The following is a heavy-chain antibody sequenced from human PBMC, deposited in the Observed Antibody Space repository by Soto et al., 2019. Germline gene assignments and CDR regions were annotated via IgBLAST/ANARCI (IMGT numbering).Heavy chain of an antibody. CDR1: GFSFNTAW. CDR3: TTEFGFSSGQNDN. V-gene: IGHV3-15*07. D-gene: IGHD6-19*01. CDR2: LKGKSAGGTT. J-gene: IGHJ4*02. Sequence: TGGSLRLSCAGYGFSFNTAWLTWVRQAPGKGLEWVARLKGKSAGGTTDYAAPVTGRFTISSDDSKNTLYLQMNNLKIEDAAVYYCTTEFGFSSGQNDNWGQGTLVT.